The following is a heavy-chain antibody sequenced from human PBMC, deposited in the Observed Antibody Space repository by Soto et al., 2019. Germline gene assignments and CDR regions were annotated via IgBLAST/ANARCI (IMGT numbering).Heavy chain of an antibody. CDR3: ARASYVMGVYYFDY. V-gene: IGHV4-59*01. Sequence: SETLSLTCTVSGGSISSYYWSWSRQAPGEGVEWSGDFCYSGGTNYNSSLKSRVSISVDTSKNQFSLKLSSVTAADTAVYYCARASYVMGVYYFDYWGQGTLVTVAS. D-gene: IGHD3-16*01. CDR2: FCYSGGT. J-gene: IGHJ4*02. CDR1: GGSISSYY.